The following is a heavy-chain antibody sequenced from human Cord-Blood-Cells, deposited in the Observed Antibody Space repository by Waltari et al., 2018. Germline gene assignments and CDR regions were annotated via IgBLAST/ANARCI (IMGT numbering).Heavy chain of an antibody. V-gene: IGHV1-46*01. CDR2: INPSGGST. J-gene: IGHJ4*02. CDR1: VYTFTSYC. D-gene: IGHD3-3*01. Sequence: QVQLVLSGAQVKNPGAVVDASCKASVYTFTSYCMHWVRQSPAQGLEWMGIINPSGGSTSYAQKFQGRVTMTRDTSTSTVYMELSSLRSEDTAVYYCARGVVTIFGVVSNFDYWGQGTLVTVSS. CDR3: ARGVVTIFGVVSNFDY.